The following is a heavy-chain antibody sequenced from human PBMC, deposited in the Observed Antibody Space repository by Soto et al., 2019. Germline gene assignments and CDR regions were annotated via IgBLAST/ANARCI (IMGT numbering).Heavy chain of an antibody. CDR2: INHSGST. Sequence: SETLSLSCAGYGGSFSGYYWSWIRQPPGKGLEWIGEINHSGSTNYNPSLKSRVTISVDTSKNQFSLKLSSVTAADTAVYYCARGVLRLGIVCSTKTYYYGIYVCAQGTTVTVS. CDR3: ARGVLRLGIVCSTKTYYYGIYV. CDR1: GGSFSGYY. J-gene: IGHJ6*02. D-gene: IGHD3-16*01. V-gene: IGHV4-34*01.